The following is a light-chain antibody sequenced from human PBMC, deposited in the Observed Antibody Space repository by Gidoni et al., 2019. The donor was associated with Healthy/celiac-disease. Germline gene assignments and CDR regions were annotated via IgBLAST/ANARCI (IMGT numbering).Light chain of an antibody. Sequence: IQMTQPPSSLSASVGDRVTITCRASQGIRNDLGWYQQKPGKAPTRLIYAASSLQSGVPSRFSGSGSGTEFTITSSSLQPEDVATYYGLQHNSGITFGQGTRLEIK. CDR3: LQHNSGIT. V-gene: IGKV1-17*01. J-gene: IGKJ5*01. CDR1: QGIRND. CDR2: AAS.